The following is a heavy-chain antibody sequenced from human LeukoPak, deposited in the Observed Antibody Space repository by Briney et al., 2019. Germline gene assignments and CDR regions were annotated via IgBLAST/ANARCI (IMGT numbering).Heavy chain of an antibody. CDR3: AKFSGYDILTGQMFDAFDI. V-gene: IGHV3-30*02. Sequence: PGGSLRLSCAASGFTFSSYGMHWVRQAPGKGLEWVAFIRYDGSNKYYADSVKGRFTISRDNSKNTLYLQMNSLRAEDTAVYYCAKFSGYDILTGQMFDAFDIWGQGTMVTVSS. CDR1: GFTFSSYG. J-gene: IGHJ3*02. D-gene: IGHD3-9*01. CDR2: IRYDGSNK.